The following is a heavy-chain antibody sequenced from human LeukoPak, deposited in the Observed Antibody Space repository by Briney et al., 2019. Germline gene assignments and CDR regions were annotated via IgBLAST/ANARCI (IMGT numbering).Heavy chain of an antibody. V-gene: IGHV4-59*08. CDR2: IFSSGYT. J-gene: IGHJ4*02. CDR3: ARRSGGGYYFDY. Sequence: SETLSLTCTVSGGSISSYYWTWIRQPPGKGLEWIGYIFSSGYTKYNPSLESRVTISVDTSKDQFSLKLSSVTAADTAVYYCARRSGGGYYFDYWGQGTLVTVSS. CDR1: GGSISSYY. D-gene: IGHD3-10*01.